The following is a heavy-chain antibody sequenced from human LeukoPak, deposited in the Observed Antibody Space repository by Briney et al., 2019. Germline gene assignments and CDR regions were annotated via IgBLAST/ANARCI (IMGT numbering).Heavy chain of an antibody. CDR2: LYSSGIT. V-gene: IGHV4-59*01. CDR3: ATARVRTYSYDSDGLYTSDWHFDH. J-gene: IGHJ2*01. D-gene: IGHD3-22*01. CDR1: GDSIDRYY. Sequence: SETLSLTCTVSGDSIDRYYWSWVRQPPGKGLEWIGYLYSSGITKYNPSLKSRVTISVATSKNQFSLRLSSVTTADTAVYYCATARVRTYSYDSDGLYTSDWHFDHWGHGTLVTVSS.